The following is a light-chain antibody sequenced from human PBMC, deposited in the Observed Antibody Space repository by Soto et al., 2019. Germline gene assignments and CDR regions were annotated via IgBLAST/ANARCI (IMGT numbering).Light chain of an antibody. CDR3: QQRSNWPRLT. CDR2: DAS. V-gene: IGKV3-11*01. CDR1: QNVSSY. Sequence: ESVLTQSPATLSLSPGERATLSCRASQNVSSYLAWYQQKPGQAPRLLIYDASNRAIGIPARFSGSGSGTDFTLTISSLQPEDFAVYFCQQRSNWPRLTFGGGTKVEI. J-gene: IGKJ4*01.